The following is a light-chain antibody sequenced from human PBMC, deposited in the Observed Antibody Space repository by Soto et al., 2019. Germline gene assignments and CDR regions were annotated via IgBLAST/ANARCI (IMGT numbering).Light chain of an antibody. CDR2: EVT. V-gene: IGLV2-8*01. Sequence: QSALTQPPSASGSPGQSVTISCTGTSSDVGGYNYVSWYQQHPGKVPKLMIYEVTQRPSGVPDRFSGSKSGNTASLTVSGLQAEDEADYYCRSYAGSNNLLFGGGTKVTVL. CDR1: SSDVGGYNY. J-gene: IGLJ2*01. CDR3: RSYAGSNNLL.